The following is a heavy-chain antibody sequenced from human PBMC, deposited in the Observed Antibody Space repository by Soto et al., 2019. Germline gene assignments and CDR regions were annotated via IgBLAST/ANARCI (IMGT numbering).Heavy chain of an antibody. CDR2: IFLGGSA. Sequence: QVQLQESGPGLVKPSGTLSLTCAVSSASVSSGNWWSWVRQSPGKGLEWIGEIFLGGSANYNPSLKIRVTISVDKFKKQFFLKLNSVSAADTAAYYCARQSNLFRGVIRDWGLGTAFIVSS. CDR3: ARQSNLFRGVIRD. V-gene: IGHV4-4*02. J-gene: IGHJ4*02. CDR1: SASVSSGNW. D-gene: IGHD3-10*01.